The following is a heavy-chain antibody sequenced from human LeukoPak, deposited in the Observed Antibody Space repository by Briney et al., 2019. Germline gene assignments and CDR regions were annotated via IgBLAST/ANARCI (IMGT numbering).Heavy chain of an antibody. Sequence: ASVTVSCKASGYTFTSYDINWVRQAPGQGLEWMGWMNPNSGNTGYAQKFQGRVTMTRNTSISTAYMELSSLRSEDRAVYYCARGHYGSGSYYNGDSYYFDYWGQGTLVTVSS. V-gene: IGHV1-8*01. D-gene: IGHD3-10*01. CDR1: GYTFTSYD. CDR2: MNPNSGNT. CDR3: ARGHYGSGSYYNGDSYYFDY. J-gene: IGHJ4*02.